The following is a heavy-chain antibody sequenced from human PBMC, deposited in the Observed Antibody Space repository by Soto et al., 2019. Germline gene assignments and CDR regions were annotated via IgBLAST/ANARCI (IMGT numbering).Heavy chain of an antibody. CDR3: ARASGVGVVGSKGPIDY. CDR2: IYYSGST. CDR1: GGSISSYY. J-gene: IGHJ4*02. Sequence: SETLSLTCTVSGGSISSYYWSWIRQSPGKGLEWIGYIYYSGSTDYNPSLKSRVTISVDTSKNQYSLKLRSVTAADTAVYYCARASGVGVVGSKGPIDYWGQGTLVTSPQ. D-gene: IGHD1-26*01. V-gene: IGHV4-59*01.